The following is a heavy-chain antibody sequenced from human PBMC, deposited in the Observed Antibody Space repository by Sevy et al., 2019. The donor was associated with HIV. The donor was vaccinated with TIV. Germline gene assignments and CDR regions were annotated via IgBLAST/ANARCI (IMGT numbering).Heavy chain of an antibody. D-gene: IGHD6-13*01. J-gene: IGHJ6*02. CDR2: IYYSGST. Sequence: SETLSLTCTVSGGSVSSYFWSWIRQPPGKGLEWIGYIYYSGSTDYNPSLKSRVTISLDTSKNQFSLMLSSVTAADTAVYYCARESPYIAAAGKYYYYNGMDVWGQGTTVTVSS. V-gene: IGHV4-59*02. CDR3: ARESPYIAAAGKYYYYNGMDV. CDR1: GGSVSSYF.